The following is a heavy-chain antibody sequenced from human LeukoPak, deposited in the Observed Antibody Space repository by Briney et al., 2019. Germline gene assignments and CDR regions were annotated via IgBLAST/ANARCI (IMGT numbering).Heavy chain of an antibody. CDR3: ARVGRWGRWFCFDI. J-gene: IGHJ4*02. Sequence: GGSLRLSCEASGYTFNSYVMSWVRRAPGQGLEWVAYIKQDGSEGDYVETVKGSATISRDNTKSIVFMQMCNLRADDTAVYYCARVGRWGRWFCFDIWGQGTLVTVSS. CDR1: GYTFNSYV. D-gene: IGHD2-15*01. CDR2: IKQDGSEG. V-gene: IGHV3-7*01.